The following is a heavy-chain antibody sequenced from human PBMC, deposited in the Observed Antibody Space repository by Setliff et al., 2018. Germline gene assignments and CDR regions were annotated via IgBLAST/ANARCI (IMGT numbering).Heavy chain of an antibody. D-gene: IGHD5-18*01. CDR1: GVSLSGHY. CDR3: ARGGRDSYGRGHAFDM. V-gene: IGHV4-59*11. Sequence: PSETLSFTCNVSGVSLSGHYWTWIRQPPGKGLEWVGYISHRGSTNYSPSLKSRATLSVDTSKNQFSLKLTSVTAADTAVYFCARGGRDSYGRGHAFDMWGQGTMVTVS. J-gene: IGHJ3*02. CDR2: ISHRGST.